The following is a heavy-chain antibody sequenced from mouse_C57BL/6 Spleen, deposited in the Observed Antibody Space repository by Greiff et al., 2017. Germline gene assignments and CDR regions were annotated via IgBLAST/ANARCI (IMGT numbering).Heavy chain of an antibody. CDR2: IDPETGGT. CDR1: GYTFTDYE. V-gene: IGHV1-15*01. Sequence: LQESGAELVRPGASVTLSCKASGYTFTDYEMHWVKQTPVHGLEWIGAIDPETGGTAYNQKFKGKAILTADKSSSTAYMELRSLTSEDSAVYYCSGAKGYWGQGTTLTVSS. CDR3: SGAKGY. J-gene: IGHJ2*01.